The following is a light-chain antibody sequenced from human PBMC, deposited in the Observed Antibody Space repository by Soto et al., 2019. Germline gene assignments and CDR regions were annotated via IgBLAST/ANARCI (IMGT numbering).Light chain of an antibody. CDR1: QSISSY. Sequence: DIQMTQSPSSLSASVGDRVTITCRARQSISSYLNWYQLKPGKAPKLLIYAASSLQSGVPSRFSGSGSGTDFTLTISSLQPEDFAAYFCQQSYSTPDTFGQGTKLEIK. CDR2: AAS. J-gene: IGKJ2*01. CDR3: QQSYSTPDT. V-gene: IGKV1-39*01.